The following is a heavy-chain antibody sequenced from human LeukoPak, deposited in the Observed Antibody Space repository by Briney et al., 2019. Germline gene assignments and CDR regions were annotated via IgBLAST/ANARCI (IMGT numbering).Heavy chain of an antibody. CDR1: GYTFTSYG. CDR3: ARGASYVILTGYSYFDY. Sequence: GASVKVSCKASGYTFTSYGISWVRQAPGQGLEWMGWTSTHSGNTNYAQKFQGRVTMTTDTSTSTAYMELRSLRSDDTAVYYCARGASYVILTGYSYFDYWGQGTLVTVSS. CDR2: TSTHSGNT. J-gene: IGHJ4*02. D-gene: IGHD3-9*01. V-gene: IGHV1-18*01.